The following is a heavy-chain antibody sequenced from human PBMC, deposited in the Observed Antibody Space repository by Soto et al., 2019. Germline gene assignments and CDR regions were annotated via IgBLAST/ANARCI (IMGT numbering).Heavy chain of an antibody. CDR1: AGSISSGGYY. CDR3: ARTNYYYYGMDV. Sequence: SETLSLTCTVSAGSISSGGYYWSWIRQHPGKGLEWIGYIYYSGSTYYNPSLKSRVTISVDTSKNQFSLKLSSVTAADTAVYYCARTNYYYYGMDVWGQGTTVTVSS. V-gene: IGHV4-31*03. CDR2: IYYSGST. J-gene: IGHJ6*02.